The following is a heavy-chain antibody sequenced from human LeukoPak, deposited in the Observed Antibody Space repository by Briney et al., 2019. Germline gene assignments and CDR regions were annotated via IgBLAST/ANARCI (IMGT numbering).Heavy chain of an antibody. CDR2: INPSGGST. CDR3: ARDRLSALYYYGSGSYGYYFDY. Sequence: ASVKVSCKASGYTFTDYYIHWVRQAPGQGLEWMGIINPSGGSTSYAQKFQGRVTMTRDMSTSTVYMELSSLRSEDTAVYYCARDRLSALYYYGSGSYGYYFDYWGQGTLVTVSS. D-gene: IGHD3-10*01. CDR1: GYTFTDYY. V-gene: IGHV1-46*01. J-gene: IGHJ4*02.